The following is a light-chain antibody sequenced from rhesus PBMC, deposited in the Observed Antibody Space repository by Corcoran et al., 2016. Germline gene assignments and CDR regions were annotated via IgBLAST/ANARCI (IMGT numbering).Light chain of an antibody. CDR1: QDIRTY. V-gene: IGKV1-25*01. CDR3: QQYHDFVP. J-gene: IGKJ4*01. Sequence: DIQMTQSPSSVSASVGDRVAITCRASQDIRTYLAWYQQKPGKAPRLLVFYATTLQSGVPSRFSGSGSGTEFTLTISGLQPEAFATYYCQQYHDFVPFGGESKVELK. CDR2: YAT.